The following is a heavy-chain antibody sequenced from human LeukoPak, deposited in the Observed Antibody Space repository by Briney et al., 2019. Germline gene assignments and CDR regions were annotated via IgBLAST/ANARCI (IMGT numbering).Heavy chain of an antibody. D-gene: IGHD1-26*01. J-gene: IGHJ6*03. CDR2: INPSGGST. CDR3: ARLVVLGGSFKDYYYYMDV. Sequence: ASVKVSCKASGYTFTSYYMHWVRQAPGQGLEWIGIINPSGGSTSYAQKFQGRVTMTRDTSTSTVYMELSSLRSEDTAVYYCARLVVLGGSFKDYYYYMDVWGKGTTVTVSS. V-gene: IGHV1-46*01. CDR1: GYTFTSYY.